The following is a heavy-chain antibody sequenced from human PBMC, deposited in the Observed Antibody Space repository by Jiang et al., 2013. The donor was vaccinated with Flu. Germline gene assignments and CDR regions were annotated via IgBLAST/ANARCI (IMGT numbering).Heavy chain of an antibody. CDR3: ARGGDCSGGSCYLLDI. V-gene: IGHV4-30-2*01. J-gene: IGHJ3*02. CDR1: GGSISSGGYS. Sequence: GSGLVKPSQTLSLTCAVSGGSISSGGYSWSWIRQPPGKGLEWIGYIYHSGSTYYNPSLKSRVTISVDRSKNQFSLKLSSVTAADTAVYYCARGGDCSGGSCYLLDIWGQGTMVTVSS. CDR2: IYHSGST. D-gene: IGHD2-15*01.